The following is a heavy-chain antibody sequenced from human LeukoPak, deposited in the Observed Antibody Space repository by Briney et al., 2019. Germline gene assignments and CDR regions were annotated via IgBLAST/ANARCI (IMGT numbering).Heavy chain of an antibody. CDR1: GGTFSSYA. V-gene: IGHV1-18*01. D-gene: IGHD6-19*01. CDR3: ARSYSSGWYADAFDI. Sequence: ASVKVSCKASGGTFSSYAISWVRQAPGQGLEWMGWISAYNGNTNYAQKLQGRVTMTTDTSTSTAYMELRSLRSDDTAVYYCARSYSSGWYADAFDIWGQGTMVTVSS. CDR2: ISAYNGNT. J-gene: IGHJ3*02.